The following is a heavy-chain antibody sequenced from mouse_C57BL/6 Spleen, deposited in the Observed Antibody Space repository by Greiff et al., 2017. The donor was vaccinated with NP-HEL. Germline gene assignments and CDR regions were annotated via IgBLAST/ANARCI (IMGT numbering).Heavy chain of an antibody. Sequence: QVTLQVSGPGILQPSQTLSLTCSFSGFSLTTFGMGVVWIRPPSGKGLVWLAHLWWDDAKYYNPVLHSRLTISKDTSKNQVFLRIANVDTADTATYYCARMRGDGYDEDYWGKGTTLTVSS. CDR3: ARMRGDGYDEDY. D-gene: IGHD2-2*01. CDR1: GFSLTTFGMG. CDR2: LWWDDAK. J-gene: IGHJ2*01. V-gene: IGHV8-8*01.